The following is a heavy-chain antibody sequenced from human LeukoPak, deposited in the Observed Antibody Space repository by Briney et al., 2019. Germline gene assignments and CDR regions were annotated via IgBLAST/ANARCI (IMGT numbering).Heavy chain of an antibody. Sequence: GGSLRLSCAASGFTFSSYAMHWVRQAPGKGLEWVAVISYDGSNKYYADSVKGRFTISRDNSKNTLYLQMNSLRAEDTAVYHCARDNRTSHCSRWGQGTLVTVSS. CDR1: GFTFSSYA. CDR2: ISYDGSNK. J-gene: IGHJ4*02. CDR3: ARDNRTSHCSR. V-gene: IGHV3-30*04. D-gene: IGHD2-2*01.